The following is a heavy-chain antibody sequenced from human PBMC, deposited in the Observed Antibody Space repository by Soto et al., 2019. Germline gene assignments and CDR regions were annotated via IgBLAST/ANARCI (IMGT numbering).Heavy chain of an antibody. V-gene: IGHV5-51*01. Sequence: GESLKISCKGFGYSFTSHWIAWVRQMPGKGLEWMGVIYPDDSETRYSLTFQGQVTISADKSISTAYLQWSSLKASDTAMYYCARPELEYSYYYGMDVWGQGTTVTVSS. CDR2: IYPDDSET. J-gene: IGHJ6*02. CDR3: ARPELEYSYYYGMDV. D-gene: IGHD1-1*01. CDR1: GYSFTSHW.